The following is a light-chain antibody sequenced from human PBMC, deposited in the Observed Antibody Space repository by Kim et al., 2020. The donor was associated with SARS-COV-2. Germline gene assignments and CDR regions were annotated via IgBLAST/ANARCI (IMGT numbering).Light chain of an antibody. V-gene: IGLV1-40*01. CDR1: SSNIGAGYD. J-gene: IGLJ1*01. Sequence: QSVLTQPPSVSGAPGQRVTISCTGSSSNIGAGYDVHWYQQLPGTAPKLLIYGNSNRPSGVPDRFSGSKSGTSASLAITGLQAEDEADYYCQSYYSSLSGSCVFGTGTKVTVL. CDR3: QSYYSSLSGSCV. CDR2: GNS.